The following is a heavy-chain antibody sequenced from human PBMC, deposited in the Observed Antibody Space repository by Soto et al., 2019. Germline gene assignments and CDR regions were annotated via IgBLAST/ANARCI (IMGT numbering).Heavy chain of an antibody. V-gene: IGHV3-48*03. J-gene: IGHJ6*02. CDR1: GLTFSSSE. CDR2: ISKSGSVI. D-gene: IGHD3-3*01. Sequence: EGQLVESGGGLVQPGWSLRLSCGASGLTFSSSEMHWVRQAPGKGLEWLSYISKSGSVIYYADSVKGRFTISRDNAKNLLYLQMNSLRAEDTAVYFCASVNLRFSYGIDVWGQGTTVTVSS. CDR3: ASVNLRFSYGIDV.